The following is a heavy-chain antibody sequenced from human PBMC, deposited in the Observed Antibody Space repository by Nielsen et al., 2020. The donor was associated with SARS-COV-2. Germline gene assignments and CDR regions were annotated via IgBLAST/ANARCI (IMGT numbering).Heavy chain of an antibody. CDR1: GFTFSSYA. CDR3: AKVSGYYLYYYYGMDV. Sequence: GESLKISCAVSGFTFSSYAMSWVRQAPGKGLEWVSAISGSGGSTYYADSVKGRFTISRDNSKNTLYLQMNSLRAEDTAVYYCAKVSGYYLYYYYGMDVWGQGTTVTVSS. CDR2: ISGSGGST. V-gene: IGHV3-23*01. D-gene: IGHD3-22*01. J-gene: IGHJ6*02.